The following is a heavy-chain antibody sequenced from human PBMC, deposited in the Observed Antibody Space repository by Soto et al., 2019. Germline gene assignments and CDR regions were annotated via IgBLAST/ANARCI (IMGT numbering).Heavy chain of an antibody. CDR2: ILPSGTT. Sequence: TLSLTCGVSGGALGGATYSWNWIRQTPGKGLEWIGYILPSGTTYYNPALRSRVTISIDVSKNQFSLSLRSLTAADTAGYYCARSREFDYWSQGTLVTVSS. CDR3: ARSREFDY. CDR1: GGALGGATYS. V-gene: IGHV4-30-2*01. J-gene: IGHJ4*02.